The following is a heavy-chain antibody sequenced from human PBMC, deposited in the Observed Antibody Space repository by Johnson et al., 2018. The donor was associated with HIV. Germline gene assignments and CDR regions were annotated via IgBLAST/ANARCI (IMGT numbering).Heavy chain of an antibody. CDR2: ISSSGSTI. Sequence: QVQLVESGGVVVQPGGSLRLSCAASGFTFSDYYMSWIRQAPGKGLEWVSYISSSGSTIYYADSVQVPFTISRDNAKNSLLLQMDSLGAEDTAVYYCEGGGNKAFDIWGQGTMVNVSS. J-gene: IGHJ3*02. CDR3: EGGGNKAFDI. CDR1: GFTFSDYY. D-gene: IGHD3-16*01. V-gene: IGHV3-11*04.